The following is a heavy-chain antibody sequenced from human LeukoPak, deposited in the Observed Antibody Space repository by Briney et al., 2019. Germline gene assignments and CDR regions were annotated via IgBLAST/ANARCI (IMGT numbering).Heavy chain of an antibody. D-gene: IGHD3-10*01. J-gene: IGHJ6*03. CDR3: AKDPSGDPTFYYMDV. CDR2: ISGSGGST. CDR1: GFTFSSYA. V-gene: IGHV3-23*01. Sequence: GGSLRLSCAASGFTFSSYAMSWVRQAPGKGLEWVSAISGSGGSTYYADSVKGRFTISRDNSKNTLYLQMNSLRVEDTAVYYCAKDPSGDPTFYYMDVWGKGTTVTVSS.